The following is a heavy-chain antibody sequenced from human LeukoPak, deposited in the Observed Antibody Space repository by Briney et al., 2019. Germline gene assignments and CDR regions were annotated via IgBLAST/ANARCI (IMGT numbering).Heavy chain of an antibody. V-gene: IGHV1-24*01. Sequence: ASVKVSCKVSGYTLTELSMHWVRQAPGKGLEWIGGFDPEVGETIYAQKFQGRVTMTEDTSTDTAYMELSSLRSEDTAVYYCATVRVYYDILTGYIPPAFDIWGQGTMVTVSS. D-gene: IGHD3-9*01. CDR1: GYTLTELS. CDR3: ATVRVYYDILTGYIPPAFDI. J-gene: IGHJ3*02. CDR2: FDPEVGET.